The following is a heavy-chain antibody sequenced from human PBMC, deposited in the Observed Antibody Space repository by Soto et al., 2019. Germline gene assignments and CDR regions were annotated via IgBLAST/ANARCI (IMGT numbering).Heavy chain of an antibody. Sequence: GESLKISCTASGFTFGDYAMSWVRQAPGKGLEWVGFIRSKAYGGTTEYAASVKGRFTISRDDSKSIAYLQMNSLKTEDTAVYYCTRGPNYDILTGPSFDYWGQGTLVTVSS. CDR2: IRSKAYGGTT. V-gene: IGHV3-49*04. CDR1: GFTFGDYA. D-gene: IGHD3-9*01. CDR3: TRGPNYDILTGPSFDY. J-gene: IGHJ4*02.